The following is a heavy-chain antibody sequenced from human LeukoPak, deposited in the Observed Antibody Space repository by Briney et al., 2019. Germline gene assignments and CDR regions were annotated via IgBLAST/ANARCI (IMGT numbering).Heavy chain of an antibody. J-gene: IGHJ6*02. CDR1: GFTFSSYA. D-gene: IGHD6-19*01. CDR3: ARGDIAVAGPGYYYYGMDV. V-gene: IGHV3-30-3*01. Sequence: GGSLRLSCAASGFTFSSYAMRWVRQAPGKGLEWVAVISYDGSNKYYADSVKGRFTISRDNSKNTLYLQMNSLRAEDTAVYYCARGDIAVAGPGYYYYGMDVWGQGTTVTVSS. CDR2: ISYDGSNK.